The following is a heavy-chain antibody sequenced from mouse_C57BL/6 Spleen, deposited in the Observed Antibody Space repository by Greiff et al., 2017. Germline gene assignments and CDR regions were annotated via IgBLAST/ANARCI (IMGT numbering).Heavy chain of an antibody. J-gene: IGHJ3*01. CDR3: ARPLYYGEFAC. Sequence: QVQLKQSGAELARPGASVKMSCKASGYTFTSYTMHWVKQRPGQGLEWIGYINPSSGYTKYNQKFKDKATLTADKSSSTAYMQLSSLTSEDSAVYYCARPLYYGEFACWGQGTLVTVSA. CDR1: GYTFTSYT. V-gene: IGHV1-4*01. CDR2: INPSSGYT. D-gene: IGHD1-1*01.